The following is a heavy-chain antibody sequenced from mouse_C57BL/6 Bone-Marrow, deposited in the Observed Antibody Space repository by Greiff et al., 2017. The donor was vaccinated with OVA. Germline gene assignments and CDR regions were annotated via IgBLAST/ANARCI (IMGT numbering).Heavy chain of an antibody. V-gene: IGHV1-5*01. CDR2: IYPGNSDT. Sequence: EVKLQESGTVLARPGASVKMSCKTSGYTFTSYWMHWVKQRPGQGLEWIGAIYPGNSDTSYNQKFKGKAKLTAVTSASTAYMELSSLTNEDSAVYYSTRNYGSSYRGFYAMDYWGQGTSVTVSS. J-gene: IGHJ4*01. CDR1: GYTFTSYW. CDR3: TRNYGSSYRGFYAMDY. D-gene: IGHD1-1*01.